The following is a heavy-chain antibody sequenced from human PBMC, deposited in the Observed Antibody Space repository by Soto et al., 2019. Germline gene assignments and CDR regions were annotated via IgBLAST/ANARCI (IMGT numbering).Heavy chain of an antibody. Sequence: PGGSLRLSCAAAGFYFEDYAMHWVRQVPGKGLEWVSLTNSDGTDSYYVDSVKGRFTISRDNAKTTLYLQMDRLRPEDTALYFCAKSLYYYDSSPLDHWGQGTLVTVS. CDR3: AKSLYYYDSSPLDH. CDR1: GFYFEDYA. CDR2: TNSDGTDS. D-gene: IGHD3-22*01. V-gene: IGHV3-43D*04. J-gene: IGHJ4*02.